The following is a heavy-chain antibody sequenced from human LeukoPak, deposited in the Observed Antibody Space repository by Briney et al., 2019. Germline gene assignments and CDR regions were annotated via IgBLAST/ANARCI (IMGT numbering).Heavy chain of an antibody. CDR1: GYTFTSYY. CDR2: INPSGGST. V-gene: IGHV1-46*01. Sequence: ASVKVSCKASGYTFTSYYMHWVRQAPGQGLEWMGIINPSGGSTSYAQKFQGRVTMTRDTSTSTVYMELSSLRSEVTAVYYCARDSAVVTAMPRYFDYWGQGTLVTVSS. D-gene: IGHD2-21*02. J-gene: IGHJ4*02. CDR3: ARDSAVVTAMPRYFDY.